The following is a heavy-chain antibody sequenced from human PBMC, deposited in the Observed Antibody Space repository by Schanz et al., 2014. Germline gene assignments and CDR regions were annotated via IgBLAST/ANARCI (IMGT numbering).Heavy chain of an antibody. J-gene: IGHJ5*02. CDR1: GYTFTNYG. Sequence: QVQLVQSGAEVKKPGASVKVSCKASGYTFTNYGISWVRQAPGQGLEWMGWISAYNGNTNYAQKFQGRVTMTRDMSINTAYMELSRLRSDDSAVYYCAREKGHGYSGLSWGQGTLLAVSS. CDR3: AREKGHGYSGLS. D-gene: IGHD5-12*01. CDR2: ISAYNGNT. V-gene: IGHV1-18*04.